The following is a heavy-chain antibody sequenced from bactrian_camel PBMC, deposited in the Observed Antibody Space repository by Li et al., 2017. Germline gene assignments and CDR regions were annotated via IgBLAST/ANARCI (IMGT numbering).Heavy chain of an antibody. V-gene: IGHV3S54*01. D-gene: IGHD3*01. CDR2: INTISGTT. J-gene: IGHJ4*01. CDR3: TTGQVGPFVL. CDR1: GNFNRMNY. Sequence: HVQLVESGGGLVQPGGSLNLSCAATGNFNRMNYMAWFRRIPGKEREWIATINTISGTTCYSDSDSVKGRFTISRDNAKNTLYLQMNTLKDEDSGLYYCTTGQVGPFVLWGQGTQVTVS.